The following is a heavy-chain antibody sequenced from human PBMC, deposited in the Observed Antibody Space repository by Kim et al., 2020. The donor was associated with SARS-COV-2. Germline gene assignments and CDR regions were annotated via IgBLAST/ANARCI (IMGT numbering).Heavy chain of an antibody. J-gene: IGHJ6*02. CDR3: ARSQRDYYYGMDV. CDR1: GGSISSSNW. Sequence: SETLSLTCAVSGGSISSSNWWSWVRQPPGKGLEWIGEIYHSGSTNYNPSLKSRVTISVDKSKNQFSLKLSSVTAADTAVYYCARSQRDYYYGMDVWGQGTTVTVSS. V-gene: IGHV4-4*02. CDR2: IYHSGST.